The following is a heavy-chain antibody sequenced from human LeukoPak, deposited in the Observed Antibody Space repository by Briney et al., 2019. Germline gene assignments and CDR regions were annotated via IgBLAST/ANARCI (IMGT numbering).Heavy chain of an antibody. Sequence: GGSPRLSCAASGFTVSSNYMSWVRQAPGKGLEWVSAIYTGGSTYYAGSVKGRFTISRDNSKNTLYLQMNSLRAEDTAVYYCARNLYYYDSSGYYYYWGQGTLVTVSS. V-gene: IGHV3-66*01. D-gene: IGHD3-22*01. CDR1: GFTVSSNY. CDR2: IYTGGST. J-gene: IGHJ4*02. CDR3: ARNLYYYDSSGYYYY.